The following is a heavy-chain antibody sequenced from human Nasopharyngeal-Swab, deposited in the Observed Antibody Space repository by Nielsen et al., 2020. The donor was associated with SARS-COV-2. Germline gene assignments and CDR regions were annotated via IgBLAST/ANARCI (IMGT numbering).Heavy chain of an antibody. CDR1: GGTFSSYA. D-gene: IGHD3-3*01. CDR2: IIPIFGTA. Sequence: SVKVSCKASGGTFSSYALSWVRQAPVQGLEWMGGIIPIFGTANYAQKFQGRVTITADESTSTAYMELSSLRSEDTAVYYCARNPGVVLEYGWFDPWGQGTLVTVSS. J-gene: IGHJ5*02. V-gene: IGHV1-69*13. CDR3: ARNPGVVLEYGWFDP.